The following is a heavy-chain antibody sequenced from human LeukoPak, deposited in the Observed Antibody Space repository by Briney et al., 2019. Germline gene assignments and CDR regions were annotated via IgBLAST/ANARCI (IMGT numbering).Heavy chain of an antibody. Sequence: SVKVSCKASGGTFSNSGITWVRQAPGQGLEWMGRIISIFGTPNYAQKFQGRVTITTDESTSTAYMDLYSLRSEDTAVYYCAREGFCVGDTCHGRDKVLDYWGQGTLVTVSS. CDR2: IISIFGTP. CDR1: GGTFSNSG. CDR3: AREGFCVGDTCHGRDKVLDY. D-gene: IGHD2-15*01. V-gene: IGHV1-69*05. J-gene: IGHJ4*02.